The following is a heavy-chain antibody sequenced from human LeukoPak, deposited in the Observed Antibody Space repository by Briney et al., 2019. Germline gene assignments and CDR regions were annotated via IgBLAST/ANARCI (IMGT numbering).Heavy chain of an antibody. V-gene: IGHV4-4*07. CDR3: AREVLDTAMVGDDAFDI. CDR1: GGSISSYY. Sequence: PSETLSLTCTVSGGSISSYYWSWIRQPAGKGVEWIGRIYTSGSTNYNPSLKSRVTMSVDTSKNQFSLKLSSVTAADTAVYYCAREVLDTAMVGDDAFDIWGQGTMVTVSS. D-gene: IGHD5-18*01. J-gene: IGHJ3*02. CDR2: IYTSGST.